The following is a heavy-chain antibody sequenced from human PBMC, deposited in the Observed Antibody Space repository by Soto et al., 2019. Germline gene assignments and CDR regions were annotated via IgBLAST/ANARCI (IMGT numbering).Heavy chain of an antibody. CDR2: IYYTGST. Sequence: QVQLQESGPGLVKPSQTLSLTCTVSGGSINSGGYYWNWIRQHPGRGLEWMGYIYYTGSTYYNPSLKSRITFSIDTSRNQFSRKVNSVPAADTAVYYCARATPSVATLGYGMDVWGQGTTVVVSS. CDR3: ARATPSVATLGYGMDV. V-gene: IGHV4-31*03. D-gene: IGHD5-12*01. J-gene: IGHJ6*02. CDR1: GGSINSGGYY.